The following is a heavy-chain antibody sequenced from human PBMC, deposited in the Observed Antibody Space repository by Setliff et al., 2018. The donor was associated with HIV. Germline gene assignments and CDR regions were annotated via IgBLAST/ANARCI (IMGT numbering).Heavy chain of an antibody. CDR3: AITLVGVTTEMY. CDR1: AVPFSNYY. D-gene: IGHD2-21*02. J-gene: IGHJ4*02. Sequence: PSETLSLTCGLNAVPFSNYYWNWIRQSPEKGLEWIVEVNHNGNINYNPSLQSRVTVSVDTSKPQFSLEMSSLTAADTAVYYCAITLVGVTTEMYWGRGTLVTVS. V-gene: IGHV4-34*01. CDR2: VNHNGNI.